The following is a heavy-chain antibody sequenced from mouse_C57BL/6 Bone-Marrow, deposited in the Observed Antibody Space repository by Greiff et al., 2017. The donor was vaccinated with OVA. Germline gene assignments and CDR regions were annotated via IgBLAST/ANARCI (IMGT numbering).Heavy chain of an antibody. CDR2: INPNNGGT. J-gene: IGHJ2*01. Sequence: EVQLQQSRPELVKPGASVKISCKASGYTFTDYYMNWVKQSHGKSLEWIGDINPNNGGTSYNQKFKGKATLTVDKSSSTAYMELRSLTSEDSAVYYCARRVTTVVADYWGQGTTLTVSS. V-gene: IGHV1-26*01. D-gene: IGHD1-1*01. CDR1: GYTFTDYY. CDR3: ARRVTTVVADY.